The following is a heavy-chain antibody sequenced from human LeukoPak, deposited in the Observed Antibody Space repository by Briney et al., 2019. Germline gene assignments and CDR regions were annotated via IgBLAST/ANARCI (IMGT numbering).Heavy chain of an antibody. J-gene: IGHJ4*02. CDR3: AREYPDIVVVPAASYYFDY. D-gene: IGHD2-2*01. Sequence: ASVKVSRRAPGGTFSSYALSWVRQAPGQGLEWMGGIIPIFGTAHNAQKLQGRVTITADESTSTPYMKLNSLRSEDTAVYYCAREYPDIVVVPAASYYFDYWGQGTLVTVSS. CDR1: GGTFSSYA. CDR2: IIPIFGTA. V-gene: IGHV1-69*13.